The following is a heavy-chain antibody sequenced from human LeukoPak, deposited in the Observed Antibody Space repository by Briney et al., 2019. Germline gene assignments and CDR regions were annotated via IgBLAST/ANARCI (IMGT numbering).Heavy chain of an antibody. CDR2: INPNSGGT. CDR3: ARVDCSSTSCYGLDY. V-gene: IGHV1-2*02. CDR1: GYTFTGYY. J-gene: IGHJ4*02. Sequence: GASVKVSCKASGYTFTGYYMHWVRQAPGQGLEWMGWINPNSGGTNYAQKFQGRVTMTRDTSISTAYMELSRLRSDDTAVYYCARVDCSSTSCYGLDYWGQGTLVTVSS. D-gene: IGHD2-2*01.